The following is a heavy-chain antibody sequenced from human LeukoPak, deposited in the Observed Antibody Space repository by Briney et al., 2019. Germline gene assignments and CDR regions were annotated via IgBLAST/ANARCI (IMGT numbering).Heavy chain of an antibody. Sequence: ASVKVSCKASGYTFINYDIHWVRQATGHGLEWMGWMNPNSGNTGYAQKFQGRVTMTRDTSISTAYMELSRLRSDDTAVYYCARSMAYCGGDCYIDYWGQGTLVTVSS. V-gene: IGHV1-8*02. CDR3: ARSMAYCGGDCYIDY. CDR1: GYTFINYD. CDR2: MNPNSGNT. D-gene: IGHD2-21*02. J-gene: IGHJ4*02.